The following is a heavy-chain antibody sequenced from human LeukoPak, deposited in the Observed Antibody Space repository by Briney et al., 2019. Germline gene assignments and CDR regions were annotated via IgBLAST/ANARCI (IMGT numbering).Heavy chain of an antibody. Sequence: SVKVSCKASGGTFSSYSIRWVRPAPGQGLEWMGWIIPIFGTANYAQKFQGRVTITADESTSTACMELSSLRSEDTAVYYCARESASGSSWSVVWGWPFDYWGQGTLVTVSS. CDR2: IIPIFGTA. CDR1: GGTFSSYS. CDR3: ARESASGSSWSVVWGWPFDY. V-gene: IGHV1-69*13. J-gene: IGHJ4*02. D-gene: IGHD6-13*01.